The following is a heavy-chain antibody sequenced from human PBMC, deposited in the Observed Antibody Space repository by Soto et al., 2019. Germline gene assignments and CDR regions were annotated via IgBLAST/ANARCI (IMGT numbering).Heavy chain of an antibody. CDR3: ARDAAAGLNDY. V-gene: IGHV1-18*01. D-gene: IGHD6-13*01. CDR1: GYTFTSYG. J-gene: IGHJ4*02. CDR2: ISAYNGNT. Sequence: QVQLVQSGAEVKKPGASVKVSCKASGYTFTSYGISWVRQAPGQGLEWMGWISAYNGNTKYVQKFQGRATMTTDTSTSTAHMELRSLRSDDTAVYYCARDAAAGLNDYWGQGTLVTVSS.